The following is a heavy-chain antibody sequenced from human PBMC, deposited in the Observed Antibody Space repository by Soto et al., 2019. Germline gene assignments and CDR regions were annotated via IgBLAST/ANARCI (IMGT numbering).Heavy chain of an antibody. CDR3: ARVPDR. CDR2: IYHSGST. Sequence: PSETLSLTWAVAGGSISSGGYSWSWIRQPPGKGLEWIGYIYHSGSTYYNPSLKSRVTISVDRSKNQFSLKLSSVTAADTAVYYCARVPDRWGQGTLVTVSS. V-gene: IGHV4-30-2*01. J-gene: IGHJ5*02. CDR1: GGSISSGGYS.